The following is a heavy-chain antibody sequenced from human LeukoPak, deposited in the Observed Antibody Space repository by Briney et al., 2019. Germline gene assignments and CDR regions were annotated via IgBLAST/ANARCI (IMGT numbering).Heavy chain of an antibody. CDR1: GYTFTGYY. J-gene: IGHJ3*02. Sequence: ASVKVSCKASGYTFTGYYMHWVRQAPGQGLEWMGWINPNSGGTNYAQKFQGRVTMTRDTSISTAYMELSRLRSDDTAVYYCAREGDGYIAADVFDIWGQGTMVTASS. V-gene: IGHV1-2*02. D-gene: IGHD5-24*01. CDR3: AREGDGYIAADVFDI. CDR2: INPNSGGT.